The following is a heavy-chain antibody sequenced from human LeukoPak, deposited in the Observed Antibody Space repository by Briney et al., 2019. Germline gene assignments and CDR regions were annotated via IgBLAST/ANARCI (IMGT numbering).Heavy chain of an antibody. CDR2: INPNSGDT. D-gene: IGHD1-1*01. J-gene: IGHJ4*02. CDR3: AREGAPQLSSYFDH. V-gene: IGHV1-2*02. Sequence: GASVKVSCKASGYTFTGYYMHWVRQAPGQGLEWMGWINPNSGDTNYAQKFQGRVTMTRDTSINTAYMELSSLRSDDTAMYYCAREGAPQLSSYFDHWGQGTLVTVSS. CDR1: GYTFTGYY.